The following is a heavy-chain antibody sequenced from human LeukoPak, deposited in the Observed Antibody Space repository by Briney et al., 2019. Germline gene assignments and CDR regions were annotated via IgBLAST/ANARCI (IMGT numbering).Heavy chain of an antibody. D-gene: IGHD7-27*01. V-gene: IGHV3-7*03. J-gene: IGHJ4*02. Sequence: GGSLRLSCAATGFTFSNYWMSWVRQAPGKELEWVANIKQDGSEIYYVDSVKGRFTISRDNAKNSLYLQMNSLRAEDTAVYYCVRDKLTGASRLDYWGQGTLLTVSS. CDR1: GFTFSNYW. CDR3: VRDKLTGASRLDY. CDR2: IKQDGSEI.